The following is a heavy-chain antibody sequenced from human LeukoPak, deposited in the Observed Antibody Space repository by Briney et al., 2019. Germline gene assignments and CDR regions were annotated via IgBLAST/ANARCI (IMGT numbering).Heavy chain of an antibody. CDR1: GGSISSYY. V-gene: IGHV4-59*01. D-gene: IGHD3-10*01. CDR2: IYYSGST. J-gene: IGHJ6*04. CDR3: AREWSIRGVNSYGMDV. Sequence: SETLSLTCTVSGGSISSYYWSWIRQPPGKGLEWIGYIYYSGSTNYNPSLKSRVTISVDTSKNQFSLKLSSVTAADTAVYHCAREWSIRGVNSYGMDVWGKGTTVTVSS.